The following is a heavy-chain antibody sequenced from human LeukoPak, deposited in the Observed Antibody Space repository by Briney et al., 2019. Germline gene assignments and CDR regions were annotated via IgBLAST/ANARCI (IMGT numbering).Heavy chain of an antibody. Sequence: GGSLRLSCAASGFTFSSYAMHWVRQAPGKGLEWVTFIRNDGSNKYYADSVKGRFTISRDNAKNSLYLQMNSLRAEDTAVYYCAELGITMIGGVWGKGTTVTISS. J-gene: IGHJ6*04. V-gene: IGHV3-30*02. CDR2: IRNDGSNK. CDR3: AELGITMIGGV. CDR1: GFTFSSYA. D-gene: IGHD3-10*02.